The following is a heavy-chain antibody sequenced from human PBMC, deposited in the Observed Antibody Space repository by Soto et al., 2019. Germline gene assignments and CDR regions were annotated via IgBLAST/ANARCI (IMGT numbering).Heavy chain of an antibody. CDR2: INAHNGNT. Sequence: QVQLVQSGAEVKKPGASVKVSCKASGSTFPSSTVSWVRQAPGLGLEWMGWINAHNGNTKYAQKFQGRLTMTTDTSTGTGYMELRSLRSDDTAIYFCAIADYGDPDYWGQGTLVTVSS. CDR3: AIADYGDPDY. V-gene: IGHV1-18*01. CDR1: GSTFPSST. J-gene: IGHJ4*02. D-gene: IGHD4-17*01.